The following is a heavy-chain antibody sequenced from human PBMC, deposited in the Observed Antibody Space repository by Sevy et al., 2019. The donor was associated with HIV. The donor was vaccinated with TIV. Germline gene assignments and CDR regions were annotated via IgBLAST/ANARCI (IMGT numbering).Heavy chain of an antibody. D-gene: IGHD6-13*01. V-gene: IGHV4-4*07. CDR3: AREDFSSSWLYYYMDV. CDR1: GGSLSGYY. Sequence: SETLSLTCTVSGGSLSGYYWSWIRQSAGKGLEWIGRVYASSSTNYNPSLRSRVTISVDTSSNQFSLNLHSVTAADTAVYYCAREDFSSSWLYYYMDVWGKGTPVTVSS. J-gene: IGHJ6*03. CDR2: VYASSST.